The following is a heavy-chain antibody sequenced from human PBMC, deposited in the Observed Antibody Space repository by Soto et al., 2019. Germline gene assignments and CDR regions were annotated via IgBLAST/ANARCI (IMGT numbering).Heavy chain of an antibody. J-gene: IGHJ4*02. CDR3: ASRPSYCDY. V-gene: IGHV4-34*01. Sequence: QVQLQQGGAGLLKPSETLSLTCAVYGGSFSGYYWSWIRQPPGKGLEWIGEINHSGSTNYNPSLKSRVTISVDTSKNQFALKLSSVTAADTAVYYCASRPSYCDYWGQGTLVTVSS. CDR2: INHSGST. CDR1: GGSFSGYY.